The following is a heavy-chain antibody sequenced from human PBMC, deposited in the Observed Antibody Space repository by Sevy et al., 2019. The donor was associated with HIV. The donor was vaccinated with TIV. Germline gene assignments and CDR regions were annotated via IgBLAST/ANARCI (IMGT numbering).Heavy chain of an antibody. Sequence: GGSLRLSCAASGFTFDDYAMHWVRQAPGKGLEWVSGISWNSGSIGYADSVKGRFTISRDKAKNSLYLQMNSLRAEDTALYYCAKGQYYDFWSEQPNYYYGMDVWGQGTTVTVSS. CDR2: ISWNSGSI. J-gene: IGHJ6*02. CDR1: GFTFDDYA. V-gene: IGHV3-9*01. CDR3: AKGQYYDFWSEQPNYYYGMDV. D-gene: IGHD3-3*01.